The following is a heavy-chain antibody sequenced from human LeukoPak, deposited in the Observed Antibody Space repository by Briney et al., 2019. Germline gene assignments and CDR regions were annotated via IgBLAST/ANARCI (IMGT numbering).Heavy chain of an antibody. CDR2: IYYSGST. J-gene: IGHJ4*02. D-gene: IGHD2-15*01. CDR1: GCSISRNSYY. CDR3: ARRRDCSGGSCDRFDY. V-gene: IGHV4-39*01. Sequence: SETLSLTCPVSGCSISRNSYYWGWIRQPPGKGLEWIGSIYYSGSTYYNPSLTSQSTIPVDTSNNQFSLKLTSVPAADRAGYYCARRRDCSGGSCDRFDYWGQRTLVTVSS.